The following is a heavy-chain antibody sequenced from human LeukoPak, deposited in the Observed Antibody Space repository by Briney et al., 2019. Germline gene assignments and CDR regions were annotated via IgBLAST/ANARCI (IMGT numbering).Heavy chain of an antibody. CDR2: ISSNGGST. D-gene: IGHD1-1*01. CDR3: ARDWTLDY. J-gene: IGHJ4*02. V-gene: IGHV3-64*01. CDR1: GFTSSSFA. Sequence: GGSLRLSCAPSGFTSSSFAMHWVRQAPGKGVEYVSGISSNGGSTYYANSVKGRFTISRDNSKNTLYLQMGSLRAEDMAVYFCARDWTLDYWGQGTLVTVSS.